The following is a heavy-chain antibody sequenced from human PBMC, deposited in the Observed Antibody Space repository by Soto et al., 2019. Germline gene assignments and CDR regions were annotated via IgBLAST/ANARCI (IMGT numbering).Heavy chain of an antibody. J-gene: IGHJ6*02. D-gene: IGHD3-22*01. Sequence: LRLSCAASGFTVSSNYMSWVRQAPGKGLEWVSVIYSGGSTYYADSVKGRFTISRDNSKNTLYLQMNSLRAEDTAVYYCARDRVYYDSSGYYYYGMDVWGQGATVTVSS. CDR1: GFTVSSNY. V-gene: IGHV3-53*01. CDR3: ARDRVYYDSSGYYYYGMDV. CDR2: IYSGGST.